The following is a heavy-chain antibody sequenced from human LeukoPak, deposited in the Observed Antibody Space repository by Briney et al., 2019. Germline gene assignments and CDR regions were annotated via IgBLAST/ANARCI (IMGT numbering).Heavy chain of an antibody. J-gene: IGHJ3*02. CDR3: AREPRAGSGSPEAFDI. V-gene: IGHV3-9*01. D-gene: IGHD3-10*01. CDR1: GFTFDDYA. Sequence: SGRSLRLSCAASGFTFDDYAMHWVRQAPGKGLEWVSGISWNSGSIGYADSVKGRFTISRDNAKNSLYLQMNSLRAEGTAVYYCAREPRAGSGSPEAFDIWGQGTMVTVSS. CDR2: ISWNSGSI.